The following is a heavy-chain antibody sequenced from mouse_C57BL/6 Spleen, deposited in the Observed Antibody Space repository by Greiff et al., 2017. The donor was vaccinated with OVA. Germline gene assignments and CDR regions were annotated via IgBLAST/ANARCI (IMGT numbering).Heavy chain of an antibody. Sequence: QVQLKESGAELAKPGASVKLSCKASGYTFTSYWMHWVKPRPGQGLEWIVYINPRSGYTKYTQKFKDKATLTADKSSSTAYMQLSSLTYEDSAVYYCAGGSDWYFDVWGTGTTVTVSS. V-gene: IGHV1-7*01. J-gene: IGHJ1*03. CDR2: INPRSGYT. CDR1: GYTFTSYW. CDR3: AGGSDWYFDV.